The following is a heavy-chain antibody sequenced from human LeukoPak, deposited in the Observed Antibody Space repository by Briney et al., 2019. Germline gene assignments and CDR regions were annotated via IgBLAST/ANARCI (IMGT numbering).Heavy chain of an antibody. CDR3: AKANNRFLEWLYDY. CDR2: ISGSGGST. Sequence: GGSLRLSCAASGFTFSSYAMSWVRQAPGKGLEWVSAISGSGGSTYYADSVKGRFTISRDNSKNTLYLQMNSLRAEDTAVYYCAKANNRFLEWLYDYWGQGTLVTVSS. CDR1: GFTFSSYA. J-gene: IGHJ4*02. V-gene: IGHV3-23*01. D-gene: IGHD3-3*01.